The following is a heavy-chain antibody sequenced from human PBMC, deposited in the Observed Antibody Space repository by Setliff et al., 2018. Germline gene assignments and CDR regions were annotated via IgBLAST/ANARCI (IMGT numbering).Heavy chain of an antibody. V-gene: IGHV5-51*01. CDR3: ARPGYCSSTSCSGAFDI. D-gene: IGHD2-2*01. CDR2: IYPGDSDT. Sequence: GESLKISCKGSGYSFTGYWIGWVRQMPGKGLEWMGIIYPGDSDTRYSPSFQGQVTISADKSVSTAYLQWSSLKASDTAMYYCARPGYCSSTSCSGAFDIWSQGTMVTVSS. J-gene: IGHJ3*02. CDR1: GYSFTGYW.